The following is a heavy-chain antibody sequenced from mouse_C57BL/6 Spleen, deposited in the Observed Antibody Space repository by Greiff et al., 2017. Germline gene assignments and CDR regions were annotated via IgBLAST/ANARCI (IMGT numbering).Heavy chain of an antibody. CDR3: ARDGYYAWFAY. V-gene: IGHV5-4*01. J-gene: IGHJ3*01. D-gene: IGHD2-3*01. CDR2: ISDGGSYT. Sequence: EVKVEESGGGLVKPGGSLKLSCAASGFTFSSYAMSWVRQTPEKRLEWVATISDGGSYTYYPDNVKGRFTISRDNAKNNLYLQMSHLKSEDTAMYYCARDGYYAWFAYWGQGTLVTVSA. CDR1: GFTFSSYA.